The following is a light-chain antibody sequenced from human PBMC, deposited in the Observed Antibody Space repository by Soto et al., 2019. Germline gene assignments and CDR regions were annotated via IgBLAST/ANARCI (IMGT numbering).Light chain of an antibody. CDR2: GAS. CDR3: QQYGSSHPFT. Sequence: IVMTQSPATLSVSPGVRVTLSCRASQSVSSDLAWYQQKPGQAPRLLIYGASTRANGIPARFSGSGSGTEFTLTLGSLESQDFAVYYCQQYGSSHPFTFGQGTRLEIK. J-gene: IGKJ5*01. CDR1: QSVSSD. V-gene: IGKV3-15*01.